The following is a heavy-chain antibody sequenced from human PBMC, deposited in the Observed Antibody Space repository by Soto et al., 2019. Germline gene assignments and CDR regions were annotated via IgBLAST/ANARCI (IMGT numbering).Heavy chain of an antibody. D-gene: IGHD3-22*01. CDR2: ISYDGSNK. Sequence: PGGSLRLSCAASGFTFRNYGMNWVRQAPGKGLEWVALISYDGSNKYYADSVKGRFTISRDNSKNTLYLQMNSLRADDTAIYYCARDRSIIVVLAGYWGQGTLVTVSS. V-gene: IGHV3-30*03. J-gene: IGHJ4*02. CDR1: GFTFRNYG. CDR3: ARDRSIIVVLAGY.